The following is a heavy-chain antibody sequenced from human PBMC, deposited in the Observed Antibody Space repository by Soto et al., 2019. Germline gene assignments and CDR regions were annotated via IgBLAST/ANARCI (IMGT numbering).Heavy chain of an antibody. CDR1: GFTFSSYG. CDR2: IWYDGSNK. V-gene: IGHV3-33*01. D-gene: IGHD6-19*01. Sequence: GVLRLSCAASGFTFSSYGMHWVRQAPGKGLEWVAVIWYDGSNKYYAGSVKGRFTISRDNSKNTLYLQMNSLRAEDTAVYYCARDVTSGWLYGMDVWGQGTTVTVSS. CDR3: ARDVTSGWLYGMDV. J-gene: IGHJ6*02.